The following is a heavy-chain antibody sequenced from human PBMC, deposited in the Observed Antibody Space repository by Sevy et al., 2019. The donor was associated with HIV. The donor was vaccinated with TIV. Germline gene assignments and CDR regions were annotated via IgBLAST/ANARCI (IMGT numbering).Heavy chain of an antibody. J-gene: IGHJ4*02. CDR2: IYYSGST. V-gene: IGHV4-59*11. Sequence: SETLSLTCTVSGGSISSHYWSWIRQPPGKGLEWIGYIYYSGSTNYNPSLNSRVTISVDTSKNQFSLKLSSVTAADTAVYYCAGLRGGAASYFDYWGQGTLVTVSS. CDR3: AGLRGGAASYFDY. CDR1: GGSISSHY. D-gene: IGHD3-10*01.